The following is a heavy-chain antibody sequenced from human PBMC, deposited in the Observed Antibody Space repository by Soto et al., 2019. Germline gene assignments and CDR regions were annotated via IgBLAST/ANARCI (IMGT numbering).Heavy chain of an antibody. CDR3: ASPWATTKGKDV. CDR1: GGSISSGDYY. CDR2: IYYSGST. D-gene: IGHD1-26*01. V-gene: IGHV4-30-4*01. J-gene: IGHJ6*02. Sequence: SETLSLTCTVSGGSISSGDYYWSWIRQPPGKGLEWIGYIYYSGSTYYNPSLKSRVTISVDTSKNQFSLKLSSVTAADTAVYYCASPWATTKGKDVWGQGTTVTVSS.